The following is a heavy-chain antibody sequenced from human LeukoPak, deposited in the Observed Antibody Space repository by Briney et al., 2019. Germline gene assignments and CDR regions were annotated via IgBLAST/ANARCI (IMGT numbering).Heavy chain of an antibody. Sequence: SETLSFTCTVSGGSLSSSSYYWGWIRQPPGKGLEWIGRIYYSGSTYYNPSLKSRVTISVDTSKNQFSLKLSSVTAADTAVYCCARHGFGYCSGGSCNLGWFDPWGQGTLVTVSS. CDR1: GGSLSSSSYY. D-gene: IGHD2-15*01. CDR2: IYYSGST. J-gene: IGHJ5*02. V-gene: IGHV4-39*01. CDR3: ARHGFGYCSGGSCNLGWFDP.